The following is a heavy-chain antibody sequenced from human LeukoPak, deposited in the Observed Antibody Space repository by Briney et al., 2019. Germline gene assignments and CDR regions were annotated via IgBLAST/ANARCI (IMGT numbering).Heavy chain of an antibody. Sequence: GGSLRLSCVASGFTFGNYAMSWVRQAPGRGLEWVSTISRSGGTTFYTDSVKGRFTISRDNSKNTLYVQMDSLRAEDTAAYYCAKDRRDAYTGDAFDIWGQGTMVTVSS. D-gene: IGHD5-24*01. CDR2: ISRSGGTT. J-gene: IGHJ3*02. V-gene: IGHV3-23*01. CDR1: GFTFGNYA. CDR3: AKDRRDAYTGDAFDI.